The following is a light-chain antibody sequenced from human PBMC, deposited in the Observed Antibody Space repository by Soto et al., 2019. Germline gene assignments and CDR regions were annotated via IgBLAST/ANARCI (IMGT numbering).Light chain of an antibody. V-gene: IGLV2-14*03. J-gene: IGLJ2*01. CDR1: SSDVGGYNY. CDR2: DVH. Sequence: QSALSQPASVSGSPGQSITISCTGTSSDVGGYNYVSWYQQHPGKAPKVMIYDVHKRPSGISNRFSGSKSGSTASLTISGLQVEDEADYYCSSYRRGSTRVVFGGGTQLTVL. CDR3: SSYRRGSTRVV.